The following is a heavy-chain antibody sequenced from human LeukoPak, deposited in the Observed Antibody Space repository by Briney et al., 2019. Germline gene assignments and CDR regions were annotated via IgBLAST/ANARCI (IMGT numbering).Heavy chain of an antibody. J-gene: IGHJ4*02. Sequence: GASVKVSCKASGYTFTSYAMHWVRQAPGQRPEWMGWINAGNGNTKYSQKFQGRVTITRDTSASTAYMELSSLRSEDTAVYYCAREGPYSSSWYKEDYWGQGTLVTVSS. CDR1: GYTFTSYA. V-gene: IGHV1-3*01. CDR3: AREGPYSSSWYKEDY. D-gene: IGHD6-13*01. CDR2: INAGNGNT.